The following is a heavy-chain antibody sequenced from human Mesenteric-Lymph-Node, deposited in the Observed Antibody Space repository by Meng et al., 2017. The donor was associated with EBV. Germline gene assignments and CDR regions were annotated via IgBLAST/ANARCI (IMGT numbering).Heavy chain of an antibody. CDR2: TYYRSKWYN. Sequence: QGQWLLSGPGLGKPSQTPPLTFASSRDSVSSTGAAWNWIRQSPSRGLEWLGRTYYRSKWYNDYAVSVKGRIAINPDTSKNQFFLQLNSVTPEDTAVNYCARDYGTSRPFEYWGQGILVTVSS. CDR3: ARDYGTSRPFEY. V-gene: IGHV6-1*02. CDR1: RDSVSSTGAA. J-gene: IGHJ4*02. D-gene: IGHD1/OR15-1a*01.